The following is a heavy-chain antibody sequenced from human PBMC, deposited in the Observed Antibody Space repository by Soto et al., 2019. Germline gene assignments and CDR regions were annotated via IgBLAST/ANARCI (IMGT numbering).Heavy chain of an antibody. D-gene: IGHD3-16*01. CDR3: AKDRRAGGNSAFYFGF. J-gene: IGHJ4*02. CDR1: GFKFSNYA. CDR2: ISATGGGT. Sequence: GGSLRLSCAASGFKFSNYAMSWVRQAPGKGLEWVSLISATGGGTYYADSVKGRFTISRDNSHNTLYLQVHSLTAEDTAVYYCAKDRRAGGNSAFYFGFWGRGAQVTVSS. V-gene: IGHV3-23*01.